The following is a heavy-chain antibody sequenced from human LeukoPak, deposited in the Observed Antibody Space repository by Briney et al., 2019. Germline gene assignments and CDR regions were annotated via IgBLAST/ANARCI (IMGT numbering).Heavy chain of an antibody. J-gene: IGHJ4*02. CDR3: ARDNQWLVGVHDY. CDR2: INPNSGGT. D-gene: IGHD6-19*01. CDR1: GYTFTGYY. Sequence: ASVKVSCKASGYTFTGYYMHWVRQAPGQGLEWMGWINPNSGGTNYAQKFQGRVTMTRDTSISTAYMELSRLRSDDTAVYYCARDNQWLVGVHDYWGQGTLVTVSS. V-gene: IGHV1-2*02.